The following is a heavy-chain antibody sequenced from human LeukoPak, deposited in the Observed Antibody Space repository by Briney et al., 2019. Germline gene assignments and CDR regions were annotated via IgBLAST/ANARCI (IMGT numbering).Heavy chain of an antibody. V-gene: IGHV1-8*03. D-gene: IGHD3-3*01. CDR2: MNPNSGNT. CDR1: GYTFNSHD. Sequence: EASVKVSCKASGYTFNSHDINWVRQATGQGLEWMGWMNPNSGNTGYAQKFQGRVTITRNTSISTAYMELSSLRSEDTAVYYCARVDTIFGVVIPDYWGQGTLVTVSS. CDR3: ARVDTIFGVVIPDY. J-gene: IGHJ4*02.